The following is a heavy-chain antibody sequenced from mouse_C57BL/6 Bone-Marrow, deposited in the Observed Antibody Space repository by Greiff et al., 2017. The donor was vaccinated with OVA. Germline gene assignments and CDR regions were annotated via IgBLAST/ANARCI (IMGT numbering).Heavy chain of an antibody. D-gene: IGHD1-1*01. J-gene: IGHJ2*01. CDR2: INPNNGGT. CDR3: AREGIYYYGSYYFDY. CDR1: GYTFTDYY. Sequence: EVKLQQSGPELVKPGASVKISCKASGYTFTDYYMNWVKQSHGKSLEWIGDINPNNGGTSYNQKFKGKATLTVDKSSSTAYMELRSLTSEDSAVYYCAREGIYYYGSYYFDYWGQGTTLTVSS. V-gene: IGHV1-26*01.